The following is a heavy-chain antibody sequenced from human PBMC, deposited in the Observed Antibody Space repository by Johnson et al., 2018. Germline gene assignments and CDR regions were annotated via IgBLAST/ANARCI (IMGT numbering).Heavy chain of an antibody. CDR2: IYPGDSDT. Sequence: EVQLLEAGAEVKKPGASLKISCKGSGYSFTSYWIAWVRQMPGKGLEWMGIIYPGDSDTRYSPSFQGQVTISADKSISLAYLQLSSLKASDTAMYYCARLGHSTSSGNYWGQGTLVTVSS. CDR1: GYSFTSYW. V-gene: IGHV5-51*03. J-gene: IGHJ4*02. CDR3: ARLGHSTSSGNY. D-gene: IGHD6-6*01.